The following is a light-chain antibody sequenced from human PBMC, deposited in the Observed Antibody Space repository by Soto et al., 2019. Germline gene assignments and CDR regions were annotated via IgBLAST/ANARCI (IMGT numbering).Light chain of an antibody. V-gene: IGKV1-6*01. CDR1: RTIDNY. J-gene: IGKJ1*01. CDR2: PAS. CDR3: LQDYNYLSWT. Sequence: IQMTQSPSSLSASLGDRVTITCRASRTIDNYLNWYQQKPGRAXKLLIYPASSLHSGVPSRFSGNGAGTDYTPTIRRLQPEDFATYVCLQDYNYLSWTFGQGTKV.